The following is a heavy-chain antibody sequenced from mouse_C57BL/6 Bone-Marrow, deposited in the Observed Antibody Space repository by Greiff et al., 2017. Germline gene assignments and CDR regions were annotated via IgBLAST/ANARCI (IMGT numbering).Heavy chain of an antibody. CDR3: ARQGIYYYGSSYDWFAY. CDR2: ISSGGSYT. V-gene: IGHV5-6*01. J-gene: IGHJ3*01. D-gene: IGHD1-1*01. Sequence: EVKVVESGGDLVKPGGSLKLPCAASGFTFSSYGMSWVRQTPDKRLEWVATISSGGSYTYYPDSVKGRFTISRDNAKNTLYLQMSSLKSEDTAMYYCARQGIYYYGSSYDWFAYWGQGTLVTVSA. CDR1: GFTFSSYG.